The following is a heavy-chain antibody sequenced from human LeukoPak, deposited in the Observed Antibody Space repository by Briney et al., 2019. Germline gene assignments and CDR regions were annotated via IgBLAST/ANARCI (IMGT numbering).Heavy chain of an antibody. D-gene: IGHD3-10*01. CDR1: GFTFSSYG. J-gene: IGHJ4*02. CDR2: ISGSGGSI. V-gene: IGHV3-23*01. Sequence: PGGSLRLSCAASGFTFSSYGMSWVRQAPGKGLEWVSAISGSGGSIYYADSVKGRFTISRDNSKNTLYLQMNSLRAEDTAVYYCARVTYGSGTYGAFDYWGQGTLVTVSS. CDR3: ARVTYGSGTYGAFDY.